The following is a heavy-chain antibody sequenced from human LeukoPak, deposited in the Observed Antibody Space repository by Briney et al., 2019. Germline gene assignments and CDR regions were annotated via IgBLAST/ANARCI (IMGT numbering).Heavy chain of an antibody. V-gene: IGHV4-34*01. J-gene: IGHJ5*02. CDR1: GGSFSGYY. Sequence: SETLSLTCAVYGGSFSGYYWSWIRQPPGKGLEWIGEINHSGSTNNNPSLKSRVTISVDTSKNQFSLKLSSVTAADTAVYYCASRRASVFGNWFDPWGQGTLVTVSS. CDR2: INHSGST. CDR3: ASRRASVFGNWFDP. D-gene: IGHD3-3*02.